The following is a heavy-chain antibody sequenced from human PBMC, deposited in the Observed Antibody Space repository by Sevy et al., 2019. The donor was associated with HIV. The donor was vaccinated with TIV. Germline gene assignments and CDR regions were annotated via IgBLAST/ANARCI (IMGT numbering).Heavy chain of an antibody. CDR2: ISGSGGST. CDR1: GFTFSSYA. D-gene: IGHD2-8*01. V-gene: IGHV3-23*01. CDR3: AKVVWVLGYMDV. Sequence: GGSLRLSCAASGFTFSSYAMSWVRQAPGKGLEWVSAISGSGGSTYYADSVKGRFTISRDNSKNTLYLQMNSLRAEDTAVYYFAKVVWVLGYMDVWGKGTTVTVSS. J-gene: IGHJ6*03.